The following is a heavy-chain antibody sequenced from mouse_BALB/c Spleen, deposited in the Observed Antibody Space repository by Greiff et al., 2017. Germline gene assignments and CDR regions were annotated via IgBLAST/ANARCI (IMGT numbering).Heavy chain of an antibody. CDR3: ARGDGSPYYAMDY. D-gene: IGHD1-1*01. CDR1: GFSLTSYG. V-gene: IGHV2-4-1*01. J-gene: IGHJ4*01. CDR2: IWSGGST. Sequence: VQLQQSGPGLVQPSQSLSITCTVSGFSLTSYGVHWVRQSPGKGLEWLGVIWSGGSTDYNAAFISRLSISKDNSKSQVFFKMNSLQADDTAIYYCARGDGSPYYAMDYWGQGTSVTVSS.